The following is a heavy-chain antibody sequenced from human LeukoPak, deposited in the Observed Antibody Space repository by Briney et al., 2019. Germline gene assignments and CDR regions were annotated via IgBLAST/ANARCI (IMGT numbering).Heavy chain of an antibody. CDR2: IRYDGSNK. D-gene: IGHD4-23*01. Sequence: PGGSLRLSCAASGFTFSSYGMHWVRQAPGKGLEWVAFIRYDGSNKYYADSVKGRFTISRDNSKNTLYLQMNSLRAEDTAVYYCAMGGGPYYYYFYMDVWGKGTTVTVSS. V-gene: IGHV3-30*02. CDR1: GFTFSSYG. CDR3: AMGGGPYYYYFYMDV. J-gene: IGHJ6*03.